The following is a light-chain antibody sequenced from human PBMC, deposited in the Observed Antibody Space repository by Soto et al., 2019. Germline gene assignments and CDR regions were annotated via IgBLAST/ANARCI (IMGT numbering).Light chain of an antibody. CDR1: QSVSSY. CDR3: QQRRDWPLT. J-gene: IGKJ4*01. CDR2: DAS. Sequence: EIVLTQSPATLSLSPGERATLSCRASQSVSSYLDWYQQKPGQAPRLLISDASTRPTGIPARFSGSGSGTDFTLTVSSLEPEDFAVYYCQQRRDWPLTFGGGTKVEI. V-gene: IGKV3-11*01.